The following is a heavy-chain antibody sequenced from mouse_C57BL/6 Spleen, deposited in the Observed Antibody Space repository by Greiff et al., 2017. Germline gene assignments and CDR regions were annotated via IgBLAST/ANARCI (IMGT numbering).Heavy chain of an antibody. CDR1: GYSFTSYY. CDR2: ICPGSGNT. Sequence: VQLQQSGPELVKPGASVKISCKASGYSFTSYYIHWVKQRPGQGLEWIGWICPGSGNTKYNEKFKGKATLTADTSSSTAYMQLSSLTSEDSAVYYCAREGDSSGDFDYWGQGTTLTVSS. J-gene: IGHJ2*01. CDR3: AREGDSSGDFDY. D-gene: IGHD3-2*02. V-gene: IGHV1-66*01.